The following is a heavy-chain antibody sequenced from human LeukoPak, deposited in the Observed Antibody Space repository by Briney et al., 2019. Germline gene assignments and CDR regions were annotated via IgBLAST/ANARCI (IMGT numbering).Heavy chain of an antibody. Sequence: PGGSLRLPCAASGFTFSSYGMHWVRQAPGKGLEWVAVIWYDGSNKYYADSVKGRFTISRDNSKNTLYLQMNSLRAEDTAVYYCAGGDCSSTSCSSFGYWGQGTLVTVSS. V-gene: IGHV3-33*01. J-gene: IGHJ4*02. D-gene: IGHD2-2*01. CDR3: AGGDCSSTSCSSFGY. CDR1: GFTFSSYG. CDR2: IWYDGSNK.